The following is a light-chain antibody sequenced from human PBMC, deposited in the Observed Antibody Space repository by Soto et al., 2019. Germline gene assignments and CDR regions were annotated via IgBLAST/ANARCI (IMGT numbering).Light chain of an antibody. CDR3: QHYNSYSEA. Sequence: IEITQSPSSWSASVGDRVTITCGASRTISSWLAWYQQKPGKAPKLLIYKASTLKSGVPSRFSGSGSGTEFTLTISSLQPDDFATYYCQHYNSYSEAFGQGTKVDI. CDR1: RTISSW. V-gene: IGKV1-5*03. J-gene: IGKJ1*01. CDR2: KAS.